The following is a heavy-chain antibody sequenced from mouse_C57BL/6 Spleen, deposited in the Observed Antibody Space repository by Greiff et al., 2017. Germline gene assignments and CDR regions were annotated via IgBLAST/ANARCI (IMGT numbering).Heavy chain of an antibody. CDR2: ISSGSSTI. Sequence: EVKLEESGGGLVKPGGSLKLSCAASGFTFSDYGMHWVRQAPEKGLEWVAYISSGSSTIYYADTVKGRFTISRDNAKNTLFLQMTSLRSEDTAMYYCANDGYYLAYWGQGTLVTVSA. V-gene: IGHV5-17*01. J-gene: IGHJ3*01. D-gene: IGHD2-3*01. CDR1: GFTFSDYG. CDR3: ANDGYYLAY.